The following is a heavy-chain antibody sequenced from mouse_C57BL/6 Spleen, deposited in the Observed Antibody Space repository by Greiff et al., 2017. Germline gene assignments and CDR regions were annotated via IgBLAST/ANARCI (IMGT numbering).Heavy chain of an antibody. J-gene: IGHJ2*01. CDR2: ISGGGGNT. D-gene: IGHD3-2*02. V-gene: IGHV5-9*01. Sequence: EVKLVESGGGLVKPGGSLKLSCAASGFTSSSYTMSWVRQTPEKRLEWVATISGGGGNTYYPDSVKGRFTISRDNAKNTLYLQMSSLRSEDTALYYCARHAAQATFDYWGQGTTLTVSS. CDR1: GFTSSSYT. CDR3: ARHAAQATFDY.